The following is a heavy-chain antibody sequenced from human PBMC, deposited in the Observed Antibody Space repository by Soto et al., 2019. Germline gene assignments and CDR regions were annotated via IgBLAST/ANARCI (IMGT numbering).Heavy chain of an antibody. D-gene: IGHD3-10*01. CDR3: ARGEITLLGGMDV. V-gene: IGHV4-34*01. CDR1: GGSFRGYY. Sequence: SETLSLTFTVSGGSFRGYYWGWVRQPPGKGLEWIGEINHSGSSNYHPSLKSRVTISVATSKNQFSLTVSSVTPADTAVYYCARGEITLLGGMDVWGQGTTVTVSS. CDR2: INHSGSS. J-gene: IGHJ6*02.